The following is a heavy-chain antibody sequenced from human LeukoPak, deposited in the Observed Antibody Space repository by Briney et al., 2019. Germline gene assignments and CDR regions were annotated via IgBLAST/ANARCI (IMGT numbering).Heavy chain of an antibody. V-gene: IGHV3-23*01. J-gene: IGHJ6*02. Sequence: GGSLRLSCVASGFTFSSYAMSWVRQAPGKGLEWVSVISGSGDSTYYADSVKGRFTFSRDNSKNTLYLQMNSLRAEDTAVYYCAKDQVVTPGGLYGMDVWGQGTTVTVSS. D-gene: IGHD4-23*01. CDR1: GFTFSSYA. CDR2: ISGSGDST. CDR3: AKDQVVTPGGLYGMDV.